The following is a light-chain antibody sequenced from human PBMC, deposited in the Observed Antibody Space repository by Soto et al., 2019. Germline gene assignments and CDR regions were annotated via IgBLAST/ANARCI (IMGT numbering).Light chain of an antibody. CDR1: SRDGGNYKY. J-gene: IGLJ1*01. CDR2: EVS. CDR3: LSYTSSGTYV. Sequence: QSALTQPASVSGSPGQSITISCTGTSRDGGNYKYVSWYQQHPGKAPKLIIYEVSNRPSGVSDRFSGSKSGNTASLTISGLQAEDETDYYCLSYTSSGTYVFGTGTKLTVL. V-gene: IGLV2-14*01.